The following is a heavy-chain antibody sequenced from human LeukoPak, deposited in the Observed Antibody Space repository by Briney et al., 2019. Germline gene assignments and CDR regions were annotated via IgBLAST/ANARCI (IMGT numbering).Heavy chain of an antibody. V-gene: IGHV3-33*01. D-gene: IGHD3-10*01. J-gene: IGHJ5*02. CDR3: ARERADFTPHYYGSGNPFFDP. Sequence: GGSLRLSCAASGFTFSSYGMHWVRQAPGKGLEWVAVIWYDGSNKYYADSVKGRFTISRDNSKNTLYLQMNSLRAEDTAVYYCARERADFTPHYYGSGNPFFDPWGQGTLVTVSS. CDR1: GFTFSSYG. CDR2: IWYDGSNK.